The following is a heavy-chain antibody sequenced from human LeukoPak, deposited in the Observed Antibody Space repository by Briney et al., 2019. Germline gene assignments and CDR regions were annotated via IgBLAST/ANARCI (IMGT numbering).Heavy chain of an antibody. D-gene: IGHD2-21*02. CDR3: AKAYCGGDCCPDY. CDR1: GFSFSTYA. CDR2: IIVSGGTT. V-gene: IGHV3-23*01. J-gene: IGHJ4*02. Sequence: GGSLRLSCAASGFSFSTYAMTWVRQAPGKGLEWVSTIIVSGGTTYYADSVKGRLTISRDNSKNTLYLQMNSLRAEDTAVYYCAKAYCGGDCCPDYWGQGALVTVSS.